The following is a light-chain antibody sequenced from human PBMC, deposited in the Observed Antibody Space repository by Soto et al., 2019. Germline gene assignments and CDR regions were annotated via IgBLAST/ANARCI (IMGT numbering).Light chain of an antibody. CDR1: QTVSITY. J-gene: IGKJ5*01. V-gene: IGKV3-20*01. CDR3: HQYGSSPLIS. Sequence: VLTQSPGTLSLSPGESATLSCRASQTVSITYLTWYQQKPGQAPRLLIFGASKRATGIPDRFSGSGSGRDFTLTISGLEPEDFAVYYWHQYGSSPLISFGQGTRLEIK. CDR2: GAS.